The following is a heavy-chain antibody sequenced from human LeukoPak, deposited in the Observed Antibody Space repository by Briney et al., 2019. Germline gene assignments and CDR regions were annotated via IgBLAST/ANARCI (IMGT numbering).Heavy chain of an antibody. J-gene: IGHJ4*02. CDR2: IKQDGSEK. Sequence: GGSLRLSCAASGFTFGSYWMSWVRQAPGKGLEWVANIKQDGSEKYYVDSVKGRFTISRDNAKNSLYLQMNNLRAEDTAVYYCARNMSFVYWGQGTLFTVSS. D-gene: IGHD2/OR15-2a*01. CDR3: ARNMSFVY. CDR1: GFTFGSYW. V-gene: IGHV3-7*01.